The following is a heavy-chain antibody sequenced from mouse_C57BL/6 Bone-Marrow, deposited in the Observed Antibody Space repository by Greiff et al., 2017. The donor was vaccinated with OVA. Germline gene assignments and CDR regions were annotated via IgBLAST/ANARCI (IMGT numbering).Heavy chain of an antibody. CDR2: IHPNSGST. CDR3: AQFTTVVARGDY. V-gene: IGHV1-64*01. D-gene: IGHD1-1*01. CDR1: GYTFTSYW. J-gene: IGHJ2*01. Sequence: VQLQQPGAELVKPGASVKLSCKASGYTFTSYWMHWVKQRPGQGLEWIGMIHPNSGSTNYNEKFKSKATLTVDKSSSTAYMQLSSLTSEDSAVYYCAQFTTVVARGDYWCQGTTLTVSS.